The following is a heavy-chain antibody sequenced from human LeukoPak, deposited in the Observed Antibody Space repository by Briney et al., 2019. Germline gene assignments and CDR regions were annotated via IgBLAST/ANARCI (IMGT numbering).Heavy chain of an antibody. V-gene: IGHV4-59*01. CDR1: GGSISSYY. Sequence: SETLSLTCTVSGGSISSYYWSWIRQPPGRGLEWIGYIYYSGSTNYNPSLKSRVTISVDTSKNQFSLKLSSVTAADTAVYYCARVRPPLPYSRTYYFDYWGQGTLVTVSS. J-gene: IGHJ4*02. CDR3: ARVRPPLPYSRTYYFDY. CDR2: IYYSGST. D-gene: IGHD6-13*01.